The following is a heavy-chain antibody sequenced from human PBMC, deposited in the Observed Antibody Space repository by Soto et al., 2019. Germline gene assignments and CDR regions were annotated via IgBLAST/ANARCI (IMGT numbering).Heavy chain of an antibody. CDR3: ARLFNPGSVAGLDY. D-gene: IGHD6-13*01. Sequence: GESLKISCKTSGYDFTNYWIGWVRQMPGKGLEWMGIIYPGDSDTRYSPSFQGQITISADKSISTAYLQWSSLKASDTAMYYCARLFNPGSVAGLDYWGQGILVTVSS. J-gene: IGHJ4*02. CDR1: GYDFTNYW. CDR2: IYPGDSDT. V-gene: IGHV5-51*01.